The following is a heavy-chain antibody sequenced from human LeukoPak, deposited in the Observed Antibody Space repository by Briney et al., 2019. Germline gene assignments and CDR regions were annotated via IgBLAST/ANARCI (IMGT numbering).Heavy chain of an antibody. CDR2: IYYSGIT. CDR3: ASESSGSYYNYFDY. D-gene: IGHD3-22*01. J-gene: IGHJ4*02. Sequence: SETLSLTCTVSGGSISNSYWSWIRQPPGKGLEWIGYIYYSGITNYNPSLKSRFTMSVDTSKNQFSLKLSSVTAADTAVYYCASESSGSYYNYFDYWGQGTLVTVSS. V-gene: IGHV4-59*01. CDR1: GGSISNSY.